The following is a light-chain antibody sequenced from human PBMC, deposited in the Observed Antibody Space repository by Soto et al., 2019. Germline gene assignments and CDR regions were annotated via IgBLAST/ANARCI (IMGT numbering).Light chain of an antibody. CDR2: GAS. V-gene: IGKV3D-15*01. Sequence: IVLTQSPATLSLSPGERATLSCRASQSVSSDLAWYHQKPGQAPRLLIYGASSRATGIPDRFSGSGSGTDFSLTISSLQPEDFATYYCQQYNSYPITFGQGTRLEIK. CDR3: QQYNSYPIT. J-gene: IGKJ5*01. CDR1: QSVSSD.